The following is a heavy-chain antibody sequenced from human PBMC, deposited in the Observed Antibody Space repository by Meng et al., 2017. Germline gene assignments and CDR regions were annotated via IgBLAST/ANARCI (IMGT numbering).Heavy chain of an antibody. V-gene: IGHV1-8*03. Sequence: LVLAGAEVMEPWAPVKVSCKASGYYFNRYDSNWVRQATGQGLEWLGWMNPNSGNTGYAQKFQGRVTITRNTSISTAYMELSSLRSEDTAVYYCARGLAVAGTVFWFDPWGQGTLVTVSS. D-gene: IGHD6-19*01. CDR2: MNPNSGNT. CDR1: GYYFNRYD. J-gene: IGHJ5*02. CDR3: ARGLAVAGTVFWFDP.